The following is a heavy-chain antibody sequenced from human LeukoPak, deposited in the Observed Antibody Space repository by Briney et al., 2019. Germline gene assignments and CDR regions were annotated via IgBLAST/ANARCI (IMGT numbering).Heavy chain of an antibody. J-gene: IGHJ4*02. V-gene: IGHV3-23*01. D-gene: IGHD5-12*01. CDR3: AKHSYRVDSFTDY. CDR1: GFTFSTAA. CDR2: ISDSGGTT. Sequence: PGGSLRLSCAASGFTFSTAAMSWVRQPPGKGLEWVSGISDSGGTTYYADSVKGRFTISRDNSKNTLYLQMNSLRAEDTAVYYCAKHSYRVDSFTDYWGQGTLVTVSS.